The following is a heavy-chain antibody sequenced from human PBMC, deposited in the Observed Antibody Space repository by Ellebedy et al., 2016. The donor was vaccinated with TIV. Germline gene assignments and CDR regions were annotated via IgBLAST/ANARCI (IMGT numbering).Heavy chain of an antibody. CDR1: GFTFSDYY. Sequence: GGSLRLSCAASGFTFSDYYMSWIRQTPGKGLEWISYISTSGSPIYYADSVKGRFTISRDNAKSSLYLHMNSLRAEDTAVYYCARESEVGCMDVWGQGTTVSVSS. D-gene: IGHD1-26*01. V-gene: IGHV3-11*04. J-gene: IGHJ6*02. CDR3: ARESEVGCMDV. CDR2: ISTSGSPI.